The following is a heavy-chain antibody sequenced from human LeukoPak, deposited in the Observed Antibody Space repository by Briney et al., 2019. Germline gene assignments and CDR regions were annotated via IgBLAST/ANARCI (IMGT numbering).Heavy chain of an antibody. D-gene: IGHD3-10*02. CDR1: GFTFSGYS. V-gene: IGHV3-48*04. Sequence: GGSLRLSCAASGFTFSGYSMNWVRQAPGKGLEWVSYISSSASTIYYADSVKSRFTISRDNAKNSLYLQMNSLRAEDTAVYYCAELGITMIGGVWGKGTTVTISS. CDR3: AELGITMIGGV. CDR2: ISSSASTI. J-gene: IGHJ6*04.